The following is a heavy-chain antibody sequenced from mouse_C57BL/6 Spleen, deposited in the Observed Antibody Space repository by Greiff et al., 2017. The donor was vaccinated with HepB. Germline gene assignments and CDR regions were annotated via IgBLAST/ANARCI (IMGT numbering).Heavy chain of an antibody. J-gene: IGHJ4*01. V-gene: IGHV1-7*01. CDR2: INPSSGYT. Sequence: QVQLKQSGAELAKPGASVKLSCKASGYTFTSYWMHWVKQRPGQGLEWIGYINPSSGYTKYNQKFKDKATLTADKSSSTAYMQLSSLTYEDSAVYYCASSEDDGYFAMDYWGQGTSVTVSS. D-gene: IGHD2-3*01. CDR3: ASSEDDGYFAMDY. CDR1: GYTFTSYW.